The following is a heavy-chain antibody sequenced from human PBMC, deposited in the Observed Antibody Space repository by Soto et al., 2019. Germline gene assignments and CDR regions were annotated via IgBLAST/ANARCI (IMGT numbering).Heavy chain of an antibody. D-gene: IGHD2-21*01. V-gene: IGHV3-7*01. CDR2: IKQDGSAT. CDR3: ASARHIGP. J-gene: IGHJ5*02. Sequence: GGSLRLSCAASGFTFSNYWMSWVRQAPGKGLEWVANIKQDGSATNYVDSVKGRFTISRDNAENSLYLQMNSLRAEDTAVYYCASARHIGPWGQGTLVTVSS. CDR1: GFTFSNYW.